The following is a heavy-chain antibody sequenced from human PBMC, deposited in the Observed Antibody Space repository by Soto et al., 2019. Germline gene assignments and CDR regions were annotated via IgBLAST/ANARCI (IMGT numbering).Heavy chain of an antibody. CDR3: ARVAGGAAAGTPPLLY. V-gene: IGHV1-69*01. J-gene: IGHJ4*02. D-gene: IGHD6-13*01. CDR2: IIPIFGTA. CDR1: GGTFSSYA. Sequence: QVQLVQSGAEVKKPGSSVKVSCKASGGTFSSYAISWVRQAPGQGLEWMGGIIPIFGTANYAQKFQGGVTITADESTSTAYMELGSLRSEDTAVYYCARVAGGAAAGTPPLLYWGQGPLVTVSS.